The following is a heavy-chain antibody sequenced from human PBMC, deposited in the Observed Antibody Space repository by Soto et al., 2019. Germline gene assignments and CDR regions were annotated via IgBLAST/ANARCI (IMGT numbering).Heavy chain of an antibody. Sequence: EVQLVESGGGLVQPGGSLRLSCAASGFTFSSYWMSWVRQAPGKGLEWVANIKQDGSEKYYVDSVKGRFTISRNNAKNSLYLQMNSLRAEDTAVYYCASCEVGQLVEYYFDYWGQGTLVTVSS. D-gene: IGHD1-26*01. CDR3: ASCEVGQLVEYYFDY. CDR2: IKQDGSEK. V-gene: IGHV3-7*05. CDR1: GFTFSSYW. J-gene: IGHJ4*02.